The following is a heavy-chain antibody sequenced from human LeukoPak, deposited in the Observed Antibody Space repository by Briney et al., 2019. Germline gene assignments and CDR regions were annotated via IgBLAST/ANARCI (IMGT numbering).Heavy chain of an antibody. V-gene: IGHV3-9*01. CDR3: AKGPGAYYYCYGMDV. Sequence: GGSLRLSCAASGFTFDDYAMHWVRQAPGKGLEWVSGISWNSGSIGYADSVKGRFTISRDNAKNSLYLQMNSLRAEDTALYYCAKGPGAYYYCYGMDVWGQGTTVTVSS. CDR1: GFTFDDYA. J-gene: IGHJ6*02. CDR2: ISWNSGSI.